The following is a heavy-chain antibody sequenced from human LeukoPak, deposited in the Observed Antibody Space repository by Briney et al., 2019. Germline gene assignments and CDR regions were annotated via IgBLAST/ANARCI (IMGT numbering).Heavy chain of an antibody. V-gene: IGHV1-46*01. D-gene: IGHD6-19*01. Sequence: RASVKVSCKASGYTFTSHCIHWVRQAPGQGLEWMGLIHPSDGVTTYAQNFQGRVAVTRDTSTSTVYMELSSLRPEDTAVYYCARDNIGSSGWTGLGYWGQGTLVTVFS. CDR3: ARDNIGSSGWTGLGY. CDR2: IHPSDGVT. J-gene: IGHJ4*02. CDR1: GYTFTSHC.